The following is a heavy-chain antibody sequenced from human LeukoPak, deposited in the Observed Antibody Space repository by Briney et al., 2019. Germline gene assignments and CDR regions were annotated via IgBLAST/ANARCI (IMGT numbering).Heavy chain of an antibody. Sequence: GGSLRLSCAASGFTFSSFALSWVRQAPGKGLEWVSSISGSGGSTSYADYVKGRFTISRDISTNTLYLQMNSLRAEDTVIYYCVVGGSPGYWGQGTLVTVSS. CDR1: GFTFSSFA. J-gene: IGHJ4*02. CDR3: VVGGSPGY. V-gene: IGHV3-23*01. CDR2: ISGSGGST. D-gene: IGHD2-15*01.